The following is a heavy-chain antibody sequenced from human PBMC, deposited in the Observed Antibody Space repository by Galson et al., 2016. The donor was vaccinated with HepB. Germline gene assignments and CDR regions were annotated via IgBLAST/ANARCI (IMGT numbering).Heavy chain of an antibody. CDR2: ISGSETT. Sequence: LRLSCAASGFTFSSYAMNWVRQAPGKGLEWVSTISGSETTSNADSMKGRFTISRDNSKNTLFLQMNRQRVEDVAVYYCAKGSDYYGWGSYPYYFDYWGQGTLVTVSS. CDR1: GFTFSSYA. V-gene: IGHV3-23*01. J-gene: IGHJ4*02. D-gene: IGHD3-10*01. CDR3: AKGSDYYGWGSYPYYFDY.